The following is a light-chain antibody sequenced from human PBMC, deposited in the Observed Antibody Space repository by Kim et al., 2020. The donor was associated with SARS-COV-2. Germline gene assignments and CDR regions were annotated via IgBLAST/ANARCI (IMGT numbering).Light chain of an antibody. J-gene: IGLJ1*01. CDR1: SLRTYY. CDR2: GEN. V-gene: IGLV3-19*01. CDR3: NSRDSNGNHV. Sequence: VAMGQTVSITCQGNSLRTYYASWYQQRPGQAPTLVIYGENFRPSGIPDRFSVSRLGNTASLAITGAQAEDEADYYCNSRDSNGNHVFGTGTKVTVL.